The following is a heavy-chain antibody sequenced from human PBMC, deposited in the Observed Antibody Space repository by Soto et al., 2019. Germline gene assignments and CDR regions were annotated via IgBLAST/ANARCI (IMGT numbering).Heavy chain of an antibody. CDR3: ARERGSGSYYTPWFDP. D-gene: IGHD3-10*01. CDR2: MNPNSGNT. J-gene: IGHJ5*02. CDR1: GYTFTSYD. Sequence: QVQLVQSGAGVKKPGASVKVSCKASGYTFTSYDINWVRQATGQGLEWMGWMNPNSGNTDYAQKFQGRVTMTRNTSISTAYMELSSLRSEDTAVYYCARERGSGSYYTPWFDPWGQGTLVTVSS. V-gene: IGHV1-8*01.